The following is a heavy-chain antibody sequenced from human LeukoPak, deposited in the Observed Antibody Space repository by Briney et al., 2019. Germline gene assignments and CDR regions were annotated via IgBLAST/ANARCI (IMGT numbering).Heavy chain of an antibody. Sequence: SVKVSCKASGGTFSSYAISWVRQAPGQGLEWMGRIIPILGIANYAQKFQGRVTITADKSTSTAYMELSSLRSEDTAVYYCAYYHGSGNQDYWGQGTLVTVSS. CDR3: AYYHGSGNQDY. CDR2: IIPILGIA. V-gene: IGHV1-69*04. J-gene: IGHJ4*02. D-gene: IGHD3-10*01. CDR1: GGTFSSYA.